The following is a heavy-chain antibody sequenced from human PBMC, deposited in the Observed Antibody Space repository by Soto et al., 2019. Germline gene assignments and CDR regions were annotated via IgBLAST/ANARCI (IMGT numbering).Heavy chain of an antibody. D-gene: IGHD5-12*01. Sequence: ASVKVSCKVSGTSLSGLPMHWVRQAPGKGLEWMGSLDYEEGERSFAHRFQGRLTVTEDTSTDTAYMELSSLMSEDTAVYYCAAGVATFDYWGQGTLVTVSS. J-gene: IGHJ4*02. CDR3: AAGVATFDY. V-gene: IGHV1-24*01. CDR2: LDYEEGER. CDR1: GTSLSGLP.